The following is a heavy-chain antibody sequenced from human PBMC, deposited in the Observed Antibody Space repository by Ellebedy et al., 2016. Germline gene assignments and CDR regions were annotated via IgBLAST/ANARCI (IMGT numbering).Heavy chain of an antibody. Sequence: SETLSLXCAVYGGSLSGYYWSWIRQPPGKGLEWIGEINYSGSTNYNPPLKSRVTISVDTSKNQFSLKLSSVTAADTAVYYCAMIFSDYWGQGTLVTVSS. J-gene: IGHJ4*02. CDR3: AMIFSDY. CDR2: INYSGST. CDR1: GGSLSGYY. D-gene: IGHD3-9*01. V-gene: IGHV4-34*01.